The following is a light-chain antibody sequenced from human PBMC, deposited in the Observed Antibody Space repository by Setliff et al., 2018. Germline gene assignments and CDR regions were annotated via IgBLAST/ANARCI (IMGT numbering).Light chain of an antibody. Sequence: QSALTQPASVSGSPGQSITISCTGTRNDIGGYDYVSWYQQHPGKAPKLLVYGVSDRPSGISNRFSGSKSGNTASLAISGLQAEDEADYYCCSYAGSYTSLYVFGTGTKVTVL. CDR3: CSYAGSYTSLYV. CDR1: RNDIGGYDY. V-gene: IGLV2-14*03. J-gene: IGLJ1*01. CDR2: GVS.